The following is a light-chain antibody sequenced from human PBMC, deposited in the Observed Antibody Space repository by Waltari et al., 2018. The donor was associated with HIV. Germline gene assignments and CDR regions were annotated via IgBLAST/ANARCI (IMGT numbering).Light chain of an antibody. CDR3: GADHGSGSNFRWV. CDR1: SGYSNYK. V-gene: IGLV9-49*01. Sequence: QPVLTQPPSASASLGASVTLTCTLSSGYSNYKGDWYQQSPGKGPRFVMRVGTGGIVGSKGDGIPDRFSVLGSGLNRYLTIKNIQEEDESDYHCGADHGSGSNFRWVFGGGTKLTVL. J-gene: IGLJ3*02. CDR2: VGTGGIVG.